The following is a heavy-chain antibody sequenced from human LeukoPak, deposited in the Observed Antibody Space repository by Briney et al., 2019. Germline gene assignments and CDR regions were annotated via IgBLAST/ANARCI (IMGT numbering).Heavy chain of an antibody. D-gene: IGHD3-10*01. Sequence: GGSLRLSCAASGFTFSDYYMSWIRQAPGKGLEWVSYISSSSSYTNYADSVKGRFTISRDNAKNSLYLQMNSLRAEDTAVYYCARGVSGSYYYYYYGMDVWGQGTTDTVSS. J-gene: IGHJ6*02. CDR2: ISSSSSYT. V-gene: IGHV3-11*05. CDR1: GFTFSDYY. CDR3: ARGVSGSYYYYYYGMDV.